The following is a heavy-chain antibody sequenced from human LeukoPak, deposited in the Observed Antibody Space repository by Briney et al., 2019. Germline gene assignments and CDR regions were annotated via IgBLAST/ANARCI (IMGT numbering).Heavy chain of an antibody. D-gene: IGHD4-17*01. Sequence: SVKVSCKASGYIFTNYGITWARQAPGQGLEWMGWISPYNGNTNYAQNLQDRVTVTAETTTRTASMEVRSLRSDNTAVYYCATEGGWQPADYGDNVYWGQGTLVTVSS. CDR3: ATEGGWQPADYGDNVY. J-gene: IGHJ4*02. V-gene: IGHV1-18*01. CDR1: GYIFTNYG. CDR2: ISPYNGNT.